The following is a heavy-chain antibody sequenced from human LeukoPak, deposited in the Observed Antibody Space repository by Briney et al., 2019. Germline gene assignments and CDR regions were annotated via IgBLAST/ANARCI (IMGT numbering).Heavy chain of an antibody. J-gene: IGHJ4*02. CDR2: IIPILGTA. CDR3: AIAYYDILTGYYLDY. CDR1: RGTFSSYA. D-gene: IGHD3-9*01. Sequence: SVKVSCKASRGTFSSYAISWVRQAPGQGLEWMGGIIPILGTANYAQKFQGRVTITADESTSTAYMELSSLRSEDTAVYYCAIAYYDILTGYYLDYWGQGTLVTVSS. V-gene: IGHV1-69*13.